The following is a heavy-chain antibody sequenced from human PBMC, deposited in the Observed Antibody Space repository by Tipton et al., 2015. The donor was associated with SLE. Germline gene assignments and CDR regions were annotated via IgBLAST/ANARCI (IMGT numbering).Heavy chain of an antibody. V-gene: IGHV4-34*11. CDR1: GGSFSGYY. Sequence: TLSLTCAVYGGSFSGYYWSWIRQPPGKGLEWIGRLYNTGRTNYNPSLKSRVTISVDTSKNQFSLNLSSVTAADTAVYYCAREGRTNSEGSFDYWGQGSLVTVSS. D-gene: IGHD2-8*01. CDR3: AREGRTNSEGSFDY. CDR2: LYNTGRT. J-gene: IGHJ4*02.